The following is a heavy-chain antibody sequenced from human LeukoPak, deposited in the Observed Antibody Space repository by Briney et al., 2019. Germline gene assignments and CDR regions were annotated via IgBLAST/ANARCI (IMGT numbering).Heavy chain of an antibody. CDR1: GYTFTSYH. D-gene: IGHD6-13*01. V-gene: IGHV1-46*01. CDR2: INPSGGST. J-gene: IGHJ4*02. CDR3: AKLAAAGTAHYYFDY. Sequence: ASVKVSCKASGYTFTSYHMHWVRQAPGQGLGIMGIINPSGGSTTYAQKFQGRVTMTRDTSTSTVYMELSSLRSEDTAVYYCAKLAAAGTAHYYFDYWGQGTLVTASS.